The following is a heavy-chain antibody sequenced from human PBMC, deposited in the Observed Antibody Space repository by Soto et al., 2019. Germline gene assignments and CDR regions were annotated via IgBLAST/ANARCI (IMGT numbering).Heavy chain of an antibody. Sequence: PSETLSLTCTVSGDSISSYFWSWIRQPPGKGLEWSGYVYSTEITNYNPSLKSRVAMSIDTSKNQFSLKVRSVTAADTAVYYCARGSEAWFDPWGQGTLVTVSS. CDR1: GDSISSYF. CDR3: ARGSEAWFDP. J-gene: IGHJ5*02. CDR2: VYSTEIT. V-gene: IGHV4-59*01.